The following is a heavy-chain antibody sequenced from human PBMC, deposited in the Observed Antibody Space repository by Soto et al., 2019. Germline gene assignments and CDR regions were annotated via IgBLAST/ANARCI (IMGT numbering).Heavy chain of an antibody. D-gene: IGHD2-2*01. CDR1: GFTFSSYG. CDR2: IWYDGSNK. J-gene: IGHJ4*01. CDR3: AKDSHWAIISPTHDY. Sequence: GGSLRLSCAASGFTFSSYGMHWVRQAPGKGLEWVAVIWYDGSNKYYADSVKGRFTISRDNSKNTLYLQMNSPRAEDTAVYYCAKDSHWAIISPTHDYWGHGTLVTVSS. V-gene: IGHV3-33*06.